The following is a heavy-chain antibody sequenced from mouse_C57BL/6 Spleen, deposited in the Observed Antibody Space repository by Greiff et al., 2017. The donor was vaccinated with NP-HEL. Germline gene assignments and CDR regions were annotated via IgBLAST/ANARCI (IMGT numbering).Heavy chain of an antibody. CDR1: GYTFTSYD. V-gene: IGHV1-85*01. CDR2: IYPRDGST. CDR3: ERGGRTGTSYYYAMDD. J-gene: IGHJ4*01. D-gene: IGHD4-1*01. Sequence: QVQLQQSGPELVKPGASVKLSCKASGYTFTSYDINWVKQRPGQGLEWIGWIYPRDGSTKYNEKFKGKATLTVDTSSSTAYMELHSLTSEDSAVYFCERGGRTGTSYYYAMDDWGQGTSVTVSS.